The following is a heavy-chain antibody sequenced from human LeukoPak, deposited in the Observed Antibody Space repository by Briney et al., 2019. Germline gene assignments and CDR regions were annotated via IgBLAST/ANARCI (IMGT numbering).Heavy chain of an antibody. Sequence: KTSETLSLTCAVSGDSISNSDYYWGWIRQSPGKGLEWITLINYSGHTFYNPSLRSRVTISVDMPKNQFSLNLNSVTAADTAVYYCARRRKDLNWFDPCGQATLVTVSS. CDR3: ARRRKDLNWFDP. V-gene: IGHV4-39*01. CDR2: INYSGHT. J-gene: IGHJ5*02. CDR1: GDSISNSDYY.